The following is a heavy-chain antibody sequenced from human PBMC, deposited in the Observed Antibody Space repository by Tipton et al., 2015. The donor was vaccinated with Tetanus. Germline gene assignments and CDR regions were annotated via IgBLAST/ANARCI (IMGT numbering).Heavy chain of an antibody. CDR3: ARHLTYTYTSRYFDY. J-gene: IGHJ4*02. Sequence: TLSLTCSVSGGSISGSSYYWSWIRQPPGKALEWIGSIYYSGSTFYHPSLQSRVTISVDTSKNQFSLRLSSVTAADTAVYYCARHLTYTYTSRYFDYWGLGTLVTVSS. CDR2: IYYSGST. CDR1: GGSISGSSYY. D-gene: IGHD5-18*01. V-gene: IGHV4-39*01.